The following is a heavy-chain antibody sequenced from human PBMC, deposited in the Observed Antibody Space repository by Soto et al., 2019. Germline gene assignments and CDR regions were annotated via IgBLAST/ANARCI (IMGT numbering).Heavy chain of an antibody. J-gene: IGHJ4*02. V-gene: IGHV3-30-3*01. CDR1: RFTFSNYA. Sequence: PGGSLRLSCVASRFTFSNYAMNWVRQAPGKGLEWVAVISYDGSNKYYADSVKGRITISRDNSRNTLYLQMNNLRAEDTAMYYCARDLGNNYGSFAYWGQGTLVTVSS. D-gene: IGHD4-17*01. CDR2: ISYDGSNK. CDR3: ARDLGNNYGSFAY.